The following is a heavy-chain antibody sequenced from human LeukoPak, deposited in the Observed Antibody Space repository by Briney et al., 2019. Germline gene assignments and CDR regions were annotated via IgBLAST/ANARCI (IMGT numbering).Heavy chain of an antibody. J-gene: IGHJ4*02. CDR1: GFTFSSYG. CDR3: ARDDQGRGYCTNGVCYRPLDY. Sequence: GGSLRLSCAASGFTFSSYGMHWVRQAPGKGLEWVAVISFHESNKYYADSVRGRFTISRDNSKNTLYLQMNSLRAEDTAVYYCARDDQGRGYCTNGVCYRPLDYWGQGTLVTVSS. CDR2: ISFHESNK. V-gene: IGHV3-30*03. D-gene: IGHD2-8*01.